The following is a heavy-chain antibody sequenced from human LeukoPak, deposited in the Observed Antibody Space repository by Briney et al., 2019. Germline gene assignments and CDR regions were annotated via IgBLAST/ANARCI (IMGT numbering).Heavy chain of an antibody. Sequence: SETLSLTCAVYGGSFSGYYWSWIRQPPGKGLEWIGEINHSGSTNYNPSLKSRVTISVDTSKNQFSLKLSSVTAADTAVYYCARESNYDILTGYYKIFDYWGQGTLVTVSS. CDR3: ARESNYDILTGYYKIFDY. V-gene: IGHV4-34*01. D-gene: IGHD3-9*01. CDR1: GGSFSGYY. CDR2: INHSGST. J-gene: IGHJ4*02.